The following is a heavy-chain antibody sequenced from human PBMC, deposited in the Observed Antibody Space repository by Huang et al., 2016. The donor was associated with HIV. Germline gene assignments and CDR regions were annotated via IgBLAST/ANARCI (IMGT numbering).Heavy chain of an antibody. Sequence: QVQLVQSGAEVKKPGSSVRVDGKTSGGTVSSFGFSWVRQSPGQGLEWMGGSVDMLGTGNYAQKFQGRLTITADEVTSTALRELTSLRSEDTAGYYCARGSGYYPNYFDYWGPGTLVTISS. D-gene: IGHD3-22*01. CDR3: ARGSGYYPNYFDY. J-gene: IGHJ4*02. V-gene: IGHV1-69*13. CDR1: GGTVSSFG. CDR2: SVDMLGTG.